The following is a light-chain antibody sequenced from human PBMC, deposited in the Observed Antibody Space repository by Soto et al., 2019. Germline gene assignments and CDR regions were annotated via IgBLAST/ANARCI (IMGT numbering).Light chain of an antibody. J-gene: IGKJ1*01. V-gene: IGKV3-20*01. CDR1: QSVSSSY. CDR2: GAS. Sequence: EIGLTQSPATLSLSPGERATLSCRASQSVSSSYLAWYQQKPGQPPRLLIYGASSRATGIPHRFSGSGSGADFTLTISRLEPEEFGLYYCQQYCSSSWTFGQGAKVDIK. CDR3: QQYCSSSWT.